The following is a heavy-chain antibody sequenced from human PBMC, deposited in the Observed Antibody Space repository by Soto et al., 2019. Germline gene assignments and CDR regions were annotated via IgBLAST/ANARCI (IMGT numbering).Heavy chain of an antibody. Sequence: QVQLQESGPGLVKPSQTLSLTCTVSGGSISSGGYYWSWIRQHPGKGLEWIGYIYYSGSTYYTPSLTGRVTISVDTAKAQFSQKLSSVTAADTAVYYCARPTYGSGSYYPNAFDIWGQGTMVTVSS. CDR3: ARPTYGSGSYYPNAFDI. J-gene: IGHJ3*02. V-gene: IGHV4-31*03. CDR1: GGSISSGGYY. CDR2: IYYSGST. D-gene: IGHD3-10*01.